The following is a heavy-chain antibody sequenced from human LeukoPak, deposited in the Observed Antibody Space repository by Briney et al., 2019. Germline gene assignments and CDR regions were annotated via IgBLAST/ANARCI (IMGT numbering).Heavy chain of an antibody. CDR1: GGSISSYY. CDR3: ARHGGLVVPAENWFDP. J-gene: IGHJ5*02. V-gene: IGHV4-59*08. D-gene: IGHD2-2*01. CDR2: IYYSGST. Sequence: SETLSLTCTVSGGSISSYYWSWIRQAPGKGLEWIGYIYYSGSTNYNPSLKSRVTISVDTSKNQFSLKLSSVTAADTAVYYCARHGGLVVPAENWFDPWGQGTLVTVSS.